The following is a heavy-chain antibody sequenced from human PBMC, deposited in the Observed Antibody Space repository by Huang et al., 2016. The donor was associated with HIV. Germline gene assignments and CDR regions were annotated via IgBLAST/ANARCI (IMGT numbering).Heavy chain of an antibody. D-gene: IGHD3-10*01. CDR1: GFALSSFA. V-gene: IGHV3-30*01. J-gene: IGHJ4*02. Sequence: QVQLVESGGGVVQPGRSLRLSCAASGFALSSFAMPWIRQAPGQCLKGVAVISTDGTIKNYADSGRGRFTISRDNSKGTVYLQMNSLRPEDTAVYSCARTGSYYYGSGIYHFGDYWGQGTLVTVSS. CDR2: ISTDGTIK. CDR3: ARTGSYYYGSGIYHFGDY.